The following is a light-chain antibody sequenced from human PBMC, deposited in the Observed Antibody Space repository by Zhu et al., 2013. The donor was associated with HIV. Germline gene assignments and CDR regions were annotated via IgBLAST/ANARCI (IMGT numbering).Light chain of an antibody. V-gene: IGKV4-1*01. J-gene: IGKJ1*01. CDR2: WAS. CDR1: QSISSRASNKNY. Sequence: DIVLTQSPDSLAVSLGERATINCKSSQSISSRASNKNYLAWYQQKPGQPPKLLIYWASTRESGVPDRFSGSESGTDFTLTISSLQAEDVAVYYCQQYYSSPQTFGQGTKVEIK. CDR3: QQYYSSPQT.